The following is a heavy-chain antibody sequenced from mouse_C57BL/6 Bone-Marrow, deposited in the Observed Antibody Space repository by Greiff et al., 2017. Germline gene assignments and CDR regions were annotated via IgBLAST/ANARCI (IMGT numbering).Heavy chain of an antibody. J-gene: IGHJ4*01. CDR2: INYDGSST. CDR1: GFTFSDYY. V-gene: IGHV5-16*01. CDR3: ARDKGLYAMDY. D-gene: IGHD3-3*01. Sequence: EVQLVESEGGLVQPGSSMKLSCTASGFTFSDYYMAWVRQVPEKGLEWVANINYDGSSTYYLDSLKSRFNISRDNAKNILYLQMSSLKSEDTATYYCARDKGLYAMDYWGQGTSVTVSS.